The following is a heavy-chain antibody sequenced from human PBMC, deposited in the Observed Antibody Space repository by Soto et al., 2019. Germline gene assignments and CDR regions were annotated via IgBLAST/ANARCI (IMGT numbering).Heavy chain of an antibody. Sequence: GGSLRLSCAASGFTFSNYGMSWVRQAPGKGLEWVAGIPVIGERRYYADSVKGRLTISRDNSKNTLYLQMNSLRAEDTAVYYCAKGRAARGPGLYYFDYWGQGTLVTVS. V-gene: IGHV3-23*01. CDR2: IPVIGERR. CDR1: GFTFSNYG. J-gene: IGHJ4*02. CDR3: AKGRAARGPGLYYFDY. D-gene: IGHD3-16*01.